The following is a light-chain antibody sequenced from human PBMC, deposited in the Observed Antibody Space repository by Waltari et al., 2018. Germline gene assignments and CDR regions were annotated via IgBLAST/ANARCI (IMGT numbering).Light chain of an antibody. CDR1: TSNIGKNA. CDR3: AAWDDNLNAVV. J-gene: IGLJ2*01. V-gene: IGLV1-36*01. CDR2: FDD. Sequence: QSVLTQPPSLSAAPSQRVTISCFGSTSNIGKNAVNWYQQFPGKAPKVLIDFDDLLPSGVSDRFSGSKSGTSASLAISGLQSEDEADYYWAAWDDNLNAVVFGGGTKLTVL.